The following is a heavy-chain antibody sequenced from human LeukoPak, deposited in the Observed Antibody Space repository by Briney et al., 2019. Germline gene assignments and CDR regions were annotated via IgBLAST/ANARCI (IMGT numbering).Heavy chain of an antibody. Sequence: PSETLSLTCTVSGGSISTYYWSWIRQPPGKGLEWIGYIDYTVNTNYSPSLKNRVTMSIDTSKIQFSLNLSSVTAADTAVYYCARVGISIYRVAAYYFDYWGQGTLVTVSS. D-gene: IGHD3-3*01. V-gene: IGHV4-59*01. CDR2: IDYTVNT. CDR3: ARVGISIYRVAAYYFDY. J-gene: IGHJ4*02. CDR1: GGSISTYY.